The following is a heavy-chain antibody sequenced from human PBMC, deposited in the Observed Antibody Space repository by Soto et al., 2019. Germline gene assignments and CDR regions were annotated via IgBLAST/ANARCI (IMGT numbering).Heavy chain of an antibody. Sequence: PSKHVPLTCTFYGGSIRSGGYSWSWIRQSPEKGLEWLGCIYPTGSTYYHPSLKSRVTISIDTFRNQFSLNLTSVTAPDPAAYERSSAPPPPSPPYGQRGHGTTVTV. J-gene: IGHJ6*01. D-gene: IGHD3-16*01. CDR2: IYPTGST. CDR1: GGSIRSGGYS. V-gene: IGHV4-30-2*06. CDR3: SSAPPPPSPPYGQ.